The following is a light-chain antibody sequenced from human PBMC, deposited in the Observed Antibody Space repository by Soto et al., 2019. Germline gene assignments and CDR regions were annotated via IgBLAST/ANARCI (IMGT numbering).Light chain of an antibody. Sequence: QSALTQPASVSGSPGQSITISCTGTSSDLGGYNYVSWYQQHPGKAPKLLIYGVNNRPSGVSNRFSGSKSGNTASLTISGLQAEDEADYYCSSYTRSSTVIFGGGTKVTVL. J-gene: IGLJ2*01. CDR1: SSDLGGYNY. CDR2: GVN. V-gene: IGLV2-14*01. CDR3: SSYTRSSTVI.